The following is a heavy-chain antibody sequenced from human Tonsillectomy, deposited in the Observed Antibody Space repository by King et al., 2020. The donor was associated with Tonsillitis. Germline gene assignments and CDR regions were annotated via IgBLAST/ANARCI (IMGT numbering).Heavy chain of an antibody. CDR1: GGSISSYS. J-gene: IGHJ4*02. D-gene: IGHD2-15*01. V-gene: IGHV4-59*01. CDR2: IYDSGST. CDR3: ARLYGGSWFRWYFDY. Sequence: QLQESGPGLVKPSETLSLTCTVSGGSISSYSWSWIRQPPGKGLEWIGHIYDSGSTKYNPSLKSRVTISVDTSNIQFSLKLSSVTAADTAVYYCARLYGGSWFRWYFDYWGQGDLVTVSS.